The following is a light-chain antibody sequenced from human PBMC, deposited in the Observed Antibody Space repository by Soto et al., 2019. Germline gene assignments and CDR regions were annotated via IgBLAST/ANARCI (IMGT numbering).Light chain of an antibody. J-gene: IGLJ3*02. V-gene: IGLV4-69*01. Sequence: QSVLTQSPSASASLGASVKLTCTLSSGHSNYAIAWHQHQAEKGPRYLMKVNSDGSHSKGDGIPDRFSGSSSGAERYLIISSLQSEDEADYYCQTWGTGIPWVFGGGTQLTVL. CDR3: QTWGTGIPWV. CDR2: VNSDGSH. CDR1: SGHSNYA.